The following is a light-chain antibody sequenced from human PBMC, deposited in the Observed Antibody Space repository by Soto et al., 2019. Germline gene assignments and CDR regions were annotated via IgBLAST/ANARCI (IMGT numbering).Light chain of an antibody. Sequence: EVVMTQSPAPLSVSPGDRFTLSCRASQSVFRSLAWFQQKPGQAHRLLIYGAGPRPIGIPAIFSGSGSGTEFTLTISSLQSDDFAVYYCQQYHSWPAFGRGTRLEIK. V-gene: IGKV3-15*01. CDR3: QQYHSWPA. CDR2: GAG. CDR1: QSVFRS. J-gene: IGKJ4*02.